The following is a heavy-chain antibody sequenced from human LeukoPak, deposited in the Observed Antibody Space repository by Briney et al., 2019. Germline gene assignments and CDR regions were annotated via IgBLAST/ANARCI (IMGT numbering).Heavy chain of an antibody. CDR2: INGGGVNT. D-gene: IGHD4-17*01. CDR1: GFTFSSYA. CDR3: AKDLYGFYAMDV. V-gene: IGHV3-23*01. Sequence: GGSLRLSCAASGFTFSSYAMSWVRQAPGKGLEWVSTINGGGVNTHYADSVGGRFTISRDNSKNTLFLQMNSLRDEDTAVYYCAKDLYGFYAMDVWGQGTTVTVSS. J-gene: IGHJ6*02.